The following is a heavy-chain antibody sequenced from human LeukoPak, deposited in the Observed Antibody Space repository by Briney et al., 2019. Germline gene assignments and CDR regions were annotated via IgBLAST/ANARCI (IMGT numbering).Heavy chain of an antibody. V-gene: IGHV4-59*01. Sequence: SETLSLTCTVSGGSISSYYWSWIRQPPGKGLEWIGYIYYSGSTNYNPSLNSRVTISEDTSKNQFSLRLSSATAADTAVYYCGRSLSSAWYYFAYWGQGTLVTVSS. CDR2: IYYSGST. CDR1: GGSISSYY. CDR3: GRSLSSAWYYFAY. J-gene: IGHJ4*02. D-gene: IGHD6-19*01.